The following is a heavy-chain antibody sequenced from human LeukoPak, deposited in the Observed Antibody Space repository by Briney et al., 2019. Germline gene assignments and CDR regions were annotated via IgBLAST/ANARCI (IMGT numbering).Heavy chain of an antibody. J-gene: IGHJ1*01. CDR2: ISYDGNNK. CDR3: ARPTYGGDQYFQH. Sequence: PGGSLRLSCAASGFTFSSYAMHWVRQAPGKGLEWVAVISYDGNNKYYADSVKGRFTISRDNSKNTLYLQMNSLRAEDTAVYYCARPTYGGDQYFQHWGQGTLVTVSS. CDR1: GFTFSSYA. D-gene: IGHD4/OR15-4a*01. V-gene: IGHV3-30*01.